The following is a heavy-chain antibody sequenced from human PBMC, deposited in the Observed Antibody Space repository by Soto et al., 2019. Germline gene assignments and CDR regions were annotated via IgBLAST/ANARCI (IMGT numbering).Heavy chain of an antibody. CDR3: AKDISSRIAVAGWDY. D-gene: IGHD6-19*01. CDR1: GLIFDGSA. V-gene: IGHV3-9*01. CDR2: ISWNSGSI. Sequence: SLTLGCADPGLIFDGSAMHSFRQVPGKGLGGVSGISWNSGSIAYTDSVKGRFTISRDNAKNSLYLQMNSLRAEDTALYYCAKDISSRIAVAGWDYWGQGT. J-gene: IGHJ4*02.